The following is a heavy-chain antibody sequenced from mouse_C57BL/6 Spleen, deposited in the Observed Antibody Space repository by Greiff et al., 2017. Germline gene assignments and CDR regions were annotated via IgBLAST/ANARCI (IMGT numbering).Heavy chain of an antibody. Sequence: VQLQQSGPELVKPGASVKISCKASGYSFTGYYMHWVKQSHGNILAWIGYIYPYNGVSSYNQKFKGKATLTVDKSSSPAYMELRSLTSEDSAVYYCEREYDYGSSSYAMDYWGQGTTVTVSS. CDR2: IYPYNGVS. V-gene: IGHV1-31*01. J-gene: IGHJ4*01. CDR1: GYSFTGYY. D-gene: IGHD1-1*01. CDR3: EREYDYGSSSYAMDY.